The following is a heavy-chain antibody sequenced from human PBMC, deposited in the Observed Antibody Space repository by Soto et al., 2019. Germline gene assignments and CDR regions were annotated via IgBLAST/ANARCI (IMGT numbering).Heavy chain of an antibody. J-gene: IGHJ5*02. CDR2: ISYHGINK. V-gene: IGHV3-30*18. Sequence: QVQLVESGGDVVYPGRSLRLSCTASGFSFSSYGMHWVRQAPGKGLEWVAVISYHGINKYYADSVNGRFTISRDNSKNTLFLQMNSLRVEDTAVYYCGKYSDYGDHRDWFDPWGQGTLVTVSS. CDR1: GFSFSSYG. D-gene: IGHD4-17*01. CDR3: GKYSDYGDHRDWFDP.